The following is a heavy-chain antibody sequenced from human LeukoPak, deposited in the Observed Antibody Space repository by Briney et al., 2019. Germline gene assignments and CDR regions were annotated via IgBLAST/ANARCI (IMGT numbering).Heavy chain of an antibody. CDR1: GFTFSSYA. Sequence: GGSLRLSCAASGFTFSSYAMSWVRQAPGKGLEWVSAISGSGGSTYYADSVKGRFTISRDNSKNTLYLQMNSLRAEDTAVYYCAKDPDDILTGYFYWYFDLWGRGTLVTVSS. J-gene: IGHJ2*01. V-gene: IGHV3-23*01. CDR3: AKDPDDILTGYFYWYFDL. D-gene: IGHD3-9*01. CDR2: ISGSGGST.